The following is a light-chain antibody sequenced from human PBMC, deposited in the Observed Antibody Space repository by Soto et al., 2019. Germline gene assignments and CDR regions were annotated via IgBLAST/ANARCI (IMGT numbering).Light chain of an antibody. V-gene: IGKV3-11*01. CDR3: QQRLNWPPIT. CDR1: QSVSKY. Sequence: EIVLTQSPATLSLSPGERATLSCRASQSVSKYLVWYQQKPGQAPRLLIYDASNRATGIPTRFSGSGSGTDFTLTISSLEPEDFAVYYCQQRLNWPPITFGQGTRLEIK. CDR2: DAS. J-gene: IGKJ5*01.